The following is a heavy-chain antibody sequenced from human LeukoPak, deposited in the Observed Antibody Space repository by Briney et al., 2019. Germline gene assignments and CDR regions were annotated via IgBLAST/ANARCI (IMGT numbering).Heavy chain of an antibody. CDR1: GGTFSSYA. Sequence: SVKVSCKASGGTFSSYAISWVRQAPGQGLEWMGRIIPILGIANCAQKFQGRVTITADKSTSTAYMELSSLRSEDTAVYYCARDGRGYSYGPHFDYWGQGTLVTVSS. D-gene: IGHD5-18*01. J-gene: IGHJ4*02. CDR3: ARDGRGYSYGPHFDY. V-gene: IGHV1-69*04. CDR2: IIPILGIA.